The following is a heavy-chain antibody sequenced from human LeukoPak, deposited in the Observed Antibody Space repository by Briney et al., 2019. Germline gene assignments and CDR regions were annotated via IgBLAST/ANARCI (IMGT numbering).Heavy chain of an antibody. J-gene: IGHJ5*02. D-gene: IGHD2-2*01. Sequence: QPGRSLRLSCAASGFTFSSYAMHWVRQAPGKGLEWVAVISYDGSNKYHADSVKGRFTISRDNTKNTLYLQVNSLRAEDTAVYYCARDPGPAGKIVVVPAARVHSWFDPWGQGTLVTVSS. CDR2: ISYDGSNK. CDR1: GFTFSSYA. CDR3: ARDPGPAGKIVVVPAARVHSWFDP. V-gene: IGHV3-30-3*01.